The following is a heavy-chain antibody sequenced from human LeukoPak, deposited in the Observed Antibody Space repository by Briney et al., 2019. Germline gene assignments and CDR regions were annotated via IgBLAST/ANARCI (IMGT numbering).Heavy chain of an antibody. CDR2: IWYDGSNK. Sequence: GGSLRLSCAASGFTFSSYGMHWVRQAPGKGLEWVAVIWYDGSNKYYADSVKGQFTISRDNSKNTLYLQMNSLRAEDTAVYYCARGAGWVVVPAAYFDYWGQGTLVTVSS. D-gene: IGHD2-2*01. J-gene: IGHJ4*02. CDR3: ARGAGWVVVPAAYFDY. V-gene: IGHV3-33*01. CDR1: GFTFSSYG.